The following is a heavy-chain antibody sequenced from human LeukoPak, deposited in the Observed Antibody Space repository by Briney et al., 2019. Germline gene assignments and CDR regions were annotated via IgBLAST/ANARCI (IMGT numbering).Heavy chain of an antibody. Sequence: SETLSLTCTVSGVSISSSYSYWGWIRQPPGKGLEWIGSIYHSGSTYYNPSLKSRVTISVDTSKNQFSLKLSSVTAADTAVYYCAKNRRGYYGSGSYSFDPWGQGTLVTVSS. CDR1: GVSISSSYSY. CDR3: AKNRRGYYGSGSYSFDP. D-gene: IGHD3-10*01. J-gene: IGHJ5*02. CDR2: IYHSGST. V-gene: IGHV4-39*01.